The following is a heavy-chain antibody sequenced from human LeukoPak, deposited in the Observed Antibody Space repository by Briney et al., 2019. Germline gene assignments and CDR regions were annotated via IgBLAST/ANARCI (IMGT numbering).Heavy chain of an antibody. Sequence: GGSLRLSCAASGFTFSSYSMNWVRQAPGKGLEWVSSISSSSSYIYYADSVKGRFTISRDNAKNSLYLKMNSLRAEDTAVYYCARDRGPYCSGGSCLRSFDYWGQGTLVTVSS. V-gene: IGHV3-21*01. D-gene: IGHD2-15*01. CDR1: GFTFSSYS. J-gene: IGHJ4*02. CDR2: ISSSSSYI. CDR3: ARDRGPYCSGGSCLRSFDY.